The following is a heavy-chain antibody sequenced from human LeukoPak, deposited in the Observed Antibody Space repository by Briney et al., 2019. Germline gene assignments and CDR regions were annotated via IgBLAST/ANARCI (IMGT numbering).Heavy chain of an antibody. CDR2: IYYSGST. D-gene: IGHD3-16*02. CDR1: GGSIRSSYYY. CDR3: ARARANYDYVWGSYRHDFDY. V-gene: IGHV4-61*01. Sequence: SETLSLTCTVSGGSIRSSYYYWSWIRQPPGKGLEWIGYIYYSGSTNYNPSLKSRVTISVDTSKNQFSLKLSSVTAADTAVYYCARARANYDYVWGSYRHDFDYWGQGTLVTVSS. J-gene: IGHJ4*02.